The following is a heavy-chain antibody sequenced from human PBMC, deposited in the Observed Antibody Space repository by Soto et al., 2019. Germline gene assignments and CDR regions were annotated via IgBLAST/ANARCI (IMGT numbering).Heavy chain of an antibody. V-gene: IGHV3-7*01. D-gene: IGHD3-16*02. CDR3: AREDYIWGSYRYPYYFDY. CDR2: IKQDGSEK. CDR1: GFTFSSYW. J-gene: IGHJ4*02. Sequence: GGSLRLSCAASGFTFSSYWMSWVRQAPGKGLEWVANIKQDGSEKYYVDSVKGRFTISRDNAKNSLYLQMNSLRAEDTAVYYCAREDYIWGSYRYPYYFDYWGQGTLVTVSS.